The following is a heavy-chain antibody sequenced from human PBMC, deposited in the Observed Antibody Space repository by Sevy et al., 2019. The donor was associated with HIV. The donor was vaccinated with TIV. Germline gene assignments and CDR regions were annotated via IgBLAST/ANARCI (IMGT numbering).Heavy chain of an antibody. CDR3: ARSVDY. V-gene: IGHV3-7*01. Sequence: GGSLRLSCAASGFSFSSYCMTWFRQAPGKELEWVANVNLDGSGKYYVDSVKGRFTISRDNARNSLSLQMNSLRAEDTAVYYCARSVDYWGQGTLVTVSS. CDR2: VNLDGSGK. CDR1: GFSFSSYC. J-gene: IGHJ4*02.